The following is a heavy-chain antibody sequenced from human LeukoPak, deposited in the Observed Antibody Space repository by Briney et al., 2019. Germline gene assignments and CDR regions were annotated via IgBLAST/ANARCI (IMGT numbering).Heavy chain of an antibody. CDR1: GFTFSSYG. V-gene: IGHV3-30*02. D-gene: IGHD6-19*01. CDR3: AKDIAVAGTMMSGGDY. CDR2: IRYDESNQ. Sequence: GGSLRLSCAAFGFTFSSYGMHWVRQVPGKGLEWVAFIRYDESNQYYADSVKGRFTIPRDNSKNTLYLQMNSLRPEDTAVYYCAKDIAVAGTMMSGGDYWGQGTLVTVSS. J-gene: IGHJ4*02.